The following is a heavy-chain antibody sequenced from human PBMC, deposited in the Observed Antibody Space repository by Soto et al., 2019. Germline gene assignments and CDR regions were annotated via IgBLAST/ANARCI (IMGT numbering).Heavy chain of an antibody. J-gene: IGHJ5*02. CDR3: ARQRKGLQHNWLDP. CDR2: IYYSGST. D-gene: IGHD4-4*01. V-gene: IGHV4-59*08. CDR1: GGSISSYY. Sequence: SETLSLTCTVSGGSISSYYWSWIRQPPGKGLEWIGYIYYSGSTNYNPSLKSRVTISVDTSKNQFSLKLSSVTAADTAVYYCARQRKGLQHNWLDPWGQGTLVTVS.